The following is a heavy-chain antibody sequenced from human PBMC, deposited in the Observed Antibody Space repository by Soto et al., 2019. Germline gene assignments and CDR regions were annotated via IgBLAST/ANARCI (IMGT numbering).Heavy chain of an antibody. D-gene: IGHD2-15*01. J-gene: IGHJ6*02. CDR1: GFTFSSYA. V-gene: IGHV3-23*01. CDR2: ISGSGGST. Sequence: PGGSLRLSCAASGFTFSSYAMSWVRQAPGKGLEWVSAISGSGGSTYYADSVKGRFTISRDNSKNTLYLQMNSLRAEDTAVYYCAKYRGYCSGGSCHDSYYYYYGMDAWGQGTTVTVSS. CDR3: AKYRGYCSGGSCHDSYYYYYGMDA.